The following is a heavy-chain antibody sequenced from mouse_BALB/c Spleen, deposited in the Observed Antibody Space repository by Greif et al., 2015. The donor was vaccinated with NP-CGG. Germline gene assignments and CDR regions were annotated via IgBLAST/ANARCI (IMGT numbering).Heavy chain of an antibody. Sequence: QVQLQQSGAELVKPGASVKMSCKASGYTFTSYNMHWVKQTPGRGLEWIGAIYPGNGDTSYNQKFKGKATLTADKSSSTAYMQLSSLTSEDSAVYYCARSGGQPYAMDYWGQGTSVTVSS. J-gene: IGHJ4*01. CDR3: ARSGGQPYAMDY. V-gene: IGHV1-12*01. D-gene: IGHD6-1*01. CDR1: GYTFTSYN. CDR2: IYPGNGDT.